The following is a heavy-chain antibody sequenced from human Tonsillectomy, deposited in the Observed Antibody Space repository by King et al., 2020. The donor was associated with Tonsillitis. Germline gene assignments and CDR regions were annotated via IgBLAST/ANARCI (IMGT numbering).Heavy chain of an antibody. CDR2: ISAYNGNT. CDR3: ARDEYYDYVWGGYRPAPDY. CDR1: GYTFTSYG. V-gene: IGHV1-18*01. J-gene: IGHJ4*02. D-gene: IGHD3-16*02. Sequence: VQLVESGAEVKKPGASVKVSCKASGYTFTSYGISWVRQAPGQGLEWMGWISAYNGNTNYAQKLQGRVTMTTDTSTSTAYMELRSLRSDDTAVYYCARDEYYDYVWGGYRPAPDYWGQGTLVTVSS.